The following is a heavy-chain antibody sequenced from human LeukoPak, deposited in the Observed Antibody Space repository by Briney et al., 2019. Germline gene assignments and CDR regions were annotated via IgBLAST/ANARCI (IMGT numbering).Heavy chain of an antibody. D-gene: IGHD2-15*01. CDR3: ARGSRGIVVVVAATGGFDY. V-gene: IGHV4-34*01. Sequence: PGGSLRLSCAASGFTFSDYNMNWVRQPPGKGLEWIGEINHSGSTNYNPSLKSRVTISVDTSKNQFSLKLSSVTAADTAVYYCARGSRGIVVVVAATGGFDYWGQGTLVTVSS. CDR2: INHSGST. CDR1: GFTFSDYN. J-gene: IGHJ4*02.